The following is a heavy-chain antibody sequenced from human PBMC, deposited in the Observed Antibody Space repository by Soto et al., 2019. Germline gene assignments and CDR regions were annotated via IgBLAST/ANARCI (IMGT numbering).Heavy chain of an antibody. CDR2: ISSSGSTI. CDR1: GFTFSDYY. CDR3: ASEYSSSSQDAFDI. V-gene: IGHV3-11*01. D-gene: IGHD6-6*01. J-gene: IGHJ3*02. Sequence: QVQLVESGGGLVKPGGSLRLSCAASGFTFSDYYMSWIRQAPGMGLEWVSYISSSGSTIYYADSVKGRFTISRDNAKNSLYLQMNSLRAEDTAVYYCASEYSSSSQDAFDIWGQGTMVTVSS.